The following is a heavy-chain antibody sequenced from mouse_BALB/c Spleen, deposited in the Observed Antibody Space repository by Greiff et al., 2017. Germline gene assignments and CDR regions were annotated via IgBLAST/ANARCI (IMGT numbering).Heavy chain of an antibody. Sequence: VQLQQSGAELVRSGASVKLSCTASGFNIKDYYIHWVKQRPGQGLEWIGWIYPGNVNTKYNEKFKGKATLTADKSSSTAYMQLSSLTSEDSAVYFCARGGNYVGMDYWGQGTSVTVSS. CDR3: ARGGNYVGMDY. CDR2: IYPGNVNT. J-gene: IGHJ4*01. D-gene: IGHD2-1*01. CDR1: GFNIKDYY. V-gene: IGHV1S56*01.